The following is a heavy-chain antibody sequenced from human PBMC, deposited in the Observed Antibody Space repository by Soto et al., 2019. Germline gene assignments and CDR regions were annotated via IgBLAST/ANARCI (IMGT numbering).Heavy chain of an antibody. D-gene: IGHD5-12*01. V-gene: IGHV3-30*18. CDR1: GFTFSNSA. J-gene: IGHJ3*02. Sequence: GGSLRLSCAASGFTFSNSAMHWVRQAPGKGLEWVAVISYDGSKKYDADSVKGRFTISRDNSKNTLHLQMNSLRAEDTAVYCCAKSAGHSGYAGPDVFDIWGQGTMVTVSS. CDR3: AKSAGHSGYAGPDVFDI. CDR2: ISYDGSKK.